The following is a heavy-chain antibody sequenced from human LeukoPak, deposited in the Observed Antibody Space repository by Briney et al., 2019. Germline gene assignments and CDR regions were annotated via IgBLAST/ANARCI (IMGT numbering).Heavy chain of an antibody. CDR1: GFTFSSYW. D-gene: IGHD2-2*01. CDR2: INSDGSST. CDR3: ARAGIYCSSTSCSPYGMDV. J-gene: IGHJ6*02. Sequence: GGSLRLSCAASGFTFSSYWMHWVRQAPGKGLVWVSRINSDGSSTSYADSVKGRFTISRDNAKNTLYLQMNSLRAEDTAVYYCARAGIYCSSTSCSPYGMDVWGQGTTVTVSS. V-gene: IGHV3-74*01.